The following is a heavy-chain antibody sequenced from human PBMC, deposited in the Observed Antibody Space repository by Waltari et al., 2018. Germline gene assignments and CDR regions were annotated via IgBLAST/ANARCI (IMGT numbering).Heavy chain of an antibody. CDR3: ARARMGGMDV. J-gene: IGHJ6*02. Sequence: QVQLQESGPGLVKPSETLSLTCTVPGCSISSYYWSWIRQPPGKGLEWIGYIYYRGSTNDNPSIKSRVTISVDTSKNQFSLKLSSVTAADTAVYYCARARMGGMDVWGQGTTVTVSS. CDR1: GCSISSYY. CDR2: IYYRGST. V-gene: IGHV4-59*01. D-gene: IGHD2-8*01.